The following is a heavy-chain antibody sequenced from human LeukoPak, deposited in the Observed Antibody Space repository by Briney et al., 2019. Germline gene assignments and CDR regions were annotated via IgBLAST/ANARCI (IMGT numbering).Heavy chain of an antibody. J-gene: IGHJ4*02. D-gene: IGHD6-19*01. V-gene: IGHV3-9*01. CDR3: AKDGTSGWYDY. CDR2: ISWDSGSI. CDR1: GFTFDDYA. Sequence: PRGSLRLSCAASGFTFDDYAMHWVRQAPGKGLEWVSGISWDSGSIGYADSVKGRFTISRDNAKNSLYLQMNSLRAEDTALYYCAKDGTSGWYDYWGQGTLVTVSS.